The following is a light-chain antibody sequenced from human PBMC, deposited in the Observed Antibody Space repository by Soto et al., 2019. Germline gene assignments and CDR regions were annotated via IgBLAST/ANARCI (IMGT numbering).Light chain of an antibody. CDR1: QGISNF. J-gene: IGKJ1*01. Sequence: DIQMTQSPSSLSASVGDIVTITCRASQGISNFLAWYQQKPGKVPKVLIYGASTLQSGVPSRFSGSGTGTDFTLTIIILQPEDVATYCCQKYNSAPRTFGQGTKVEIK. CDR3: QKYNSAPRT. CDR2: GAS. V-gene: IGKV1-27*01.